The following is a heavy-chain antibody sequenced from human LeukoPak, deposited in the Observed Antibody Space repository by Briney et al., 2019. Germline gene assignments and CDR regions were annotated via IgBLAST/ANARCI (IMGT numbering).Heavy chain of an antibody. CDR3: ARETLTPRYYYYGMDA. CDR1: GFTFSSYS. CDR2: ISSSSSYI. V-gene: IGHV3-21*01. Sequence: GGSLRLSCAASGFTFSSYSMNWVRQAPGKGLEWVSSISSSSSYIYYADSVKGRFTISRDNAKNSLYLQMNSLRAEDTAVYYCARETLTPRYYYYGMDAWGQGTTVTVSS. J-gene: IGHJ6*02. D-gene: IGHD2-15*01.